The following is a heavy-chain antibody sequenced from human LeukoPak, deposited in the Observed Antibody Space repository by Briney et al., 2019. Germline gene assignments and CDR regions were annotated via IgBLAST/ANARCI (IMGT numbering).Heavy chain of an antibody. CDR1: GYTFTSYA. V-gene: IGHV7-4-1*02. D-gene: IGHD2-21*02. J-gene: IGHJ4*02. CDR3: ARDQIPVVVTAMGFDY. CDR2: INTNTGNP. Sequence: GASVKVSCKASGYTFTSYAMNWVRQAPGQGLEWMGWINTNTGNPTYAQGFTGRFVFSLDTSVSTAYLQISSLKAEDTAVYYCARDQIPVVVTAMGFDYWGQGTLVTVSS.